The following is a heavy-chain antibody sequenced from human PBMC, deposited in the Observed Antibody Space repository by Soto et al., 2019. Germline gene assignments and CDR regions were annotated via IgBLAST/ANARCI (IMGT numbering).Heavy chain of an antibody. CDR3: ARDRNEDGMDV. D-gene: IGHD2-8*01. CDR2: IYYSGST. CDR1: GGSISSGGYY. Sequence: QEQLQESGPGLVKPSKTLSLTCTDSGGSISSGGYYWSWIRQHPGKGLEWIGYIYYSGSTYYNPSLKSRVTISVDTSKNQFSLKLSSVTAADTAVYYCARDRNEDGMDVWGQGTTVTVSS. J-gene: IGHJ6*02. V-gene: IGHV4-31*03.